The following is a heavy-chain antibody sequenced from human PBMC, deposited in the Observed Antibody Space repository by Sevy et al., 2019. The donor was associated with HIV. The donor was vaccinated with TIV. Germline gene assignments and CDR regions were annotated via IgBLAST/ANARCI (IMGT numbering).Heavy chain of an antibody. CDR2: FDPEDGER. CDR3: AATKDYYDNSGSPFDY. V-gene: IGHV1-24*01. J-gene: IGHJ4*02. CDR1: GYTLTEFS. D-gene: IGHD3-22*01. Sequence: ASVKVSCKVSGYTLTEFSTHWVRQAPGKGLEWMGSFDPEDGERMYAQKFQGRVTLTEDTSADTAYMELSSLRSEDTAVYYCAATKDYYDNSGSPFDYWGQGTLVTVSS.